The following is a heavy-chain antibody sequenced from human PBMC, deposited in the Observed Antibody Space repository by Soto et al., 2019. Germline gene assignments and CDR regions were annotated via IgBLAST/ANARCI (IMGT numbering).Heavy chain of an antibody. CDR2: IVVGSGNT. V-gene: IGHV1-58*01. CDR3: AAVKRYFDWSLGWFDP. D-gene: IGHD3-9*01. CDR1: GFTFTSSA. Sequence: SVKVSCKASGFTFTSSAVQWVRQARGQRLEWIGWIVVGSGNTNYAQKFQERVTITRDMSTSTAYMELSSLGSEDTAVYYCAAVKRYFDWSLGWFDPWGQGTLVTVS. J-gene: IGHJ5*02.